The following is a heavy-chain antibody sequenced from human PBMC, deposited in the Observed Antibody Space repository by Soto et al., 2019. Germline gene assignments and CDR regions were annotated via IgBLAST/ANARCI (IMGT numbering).Heavy chain of an antibody. CDR2: IIPMLGMS. J-gene: IGHJ4*02. Sequence: QVQLVQSGAEVKTPGPSVKVSCTASGDTFNFYTLSWVRQAPGQGLEWMGRIIPMLGMSNYAQKFQGRVTMIADKSTSTAYMGLSSLRSEDTARYYSATNYGSGSAHFDNWGQGTLVTVSS. CDR1: GDTFNFYT. V-gene: IGHV1-69*02. CDR3: ATNYGSGSAHFDN. D-gene: IGHD3-10*01.